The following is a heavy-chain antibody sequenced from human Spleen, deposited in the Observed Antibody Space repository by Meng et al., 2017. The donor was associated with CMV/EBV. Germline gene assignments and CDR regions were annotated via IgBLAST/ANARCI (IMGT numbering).Heavy chain of an antibody. Sequence: GGSLRLSCAGSGFTFSSYTMNWVRQAPDKGLEWVSGISGSGATTNYADSVKGRFTISRDNSKSTLYLQMNSLRAEDTAVYYCARALRYKRGWFDPWGQGTLVTVSS. V-gene: IGHV3-23*01. CDR2: ISGSGATT. CDR3: ARALRYKRGWFDP. J-gene: IGHJ5*02. CDR1: GFTFSSYT. D-gene: IGHD1-14*01.